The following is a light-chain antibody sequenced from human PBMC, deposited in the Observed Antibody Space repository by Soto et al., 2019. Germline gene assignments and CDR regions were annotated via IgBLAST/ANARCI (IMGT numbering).Light chain of an antibody. CDR1: SSDVGGYNY. CDR2: EVS. J-gene: IGLJ1*01. V-gene: IGLV2-8*01. Sequence: QSALTQPPSASGSPGPSVTISCTGTSSDVGGYNYVSWYQQHPGKDPKVMIYEVSKRPSGVPDRCSGSKSGNTAYLTVSGLQAEDEADYYCSSYAGTNILYVFGTGTKVTVL. CDR3: SSYAGTNILYV.